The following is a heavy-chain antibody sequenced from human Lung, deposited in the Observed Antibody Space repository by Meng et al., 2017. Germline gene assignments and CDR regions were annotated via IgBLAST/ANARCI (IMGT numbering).Heavy chain of an antibody. CDR2: INHSGST. CDR1: GGSFSAYY. CDR3: ARGPTTMAHDFDY. V-gene: IGHV4-34*01. J-gene: IGHJ4*02. D-gene: IGHD4-11*01. Sequence: WVPGRVKPWETSSRTCVVSGGSFSAYYWSWIRQPPGKGLEWIGEINHSGSTNYNPSLESRANISVDTSQNNLSLKLSSVTAADSAVYYCARGPTTMAHDFDYWGQGTPVTVSS.